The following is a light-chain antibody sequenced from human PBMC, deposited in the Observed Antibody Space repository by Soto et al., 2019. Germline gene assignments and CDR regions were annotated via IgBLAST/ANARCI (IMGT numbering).Light chain of an antibody. V-gene: IGKV1-33*01. CDR2: DAS. CDR3: QQYDNLPIT. CDR1: QDISNY. Sequence: DIPMTQSPSSLSASVGDRVTITCQASQDISNYLNWYQQKPGKAPKLLIYDASNLETGVPSRFSGSGSGTDFTFTISSLQPEGIATYYCQQYDNLPITFGGGTKVEIK. J-gene: IGKJ4*01.